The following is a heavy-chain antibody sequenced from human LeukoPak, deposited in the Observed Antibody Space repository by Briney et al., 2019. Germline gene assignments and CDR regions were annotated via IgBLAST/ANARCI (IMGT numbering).Heavy chain of an antibody. V-gene: IGHV3-48*01. Sequence: GGSLRLSCAASGFTFSSFYMHRVRQAPGKGLEWVSYISSGGTPTQYADSVKGRFTISRDDAKDSPSLQMNSLRAEDTAVYYCAGDMGASSWHAFDNWGQGTLVTVSS. CDR1: GFTFSSFY. J-gene: IGHJ4*02. CDR3: AGDMGASSWHAFDN. D-gene: IGHD6-13*01. CDR2: ISSGGTPT.